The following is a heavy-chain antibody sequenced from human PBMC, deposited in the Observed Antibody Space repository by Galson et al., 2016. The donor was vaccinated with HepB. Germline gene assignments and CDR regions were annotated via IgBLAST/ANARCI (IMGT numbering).Heavy chain of an antibody. J-gene: IGHJ4*02. Sequence: SVKVSCKASGYAFSSYDITWVRQAPGQGLEWMGWINCYNGNRNFAQNLQGRITMTTDTSTKTAYMELRSLRSDDTAVYYCARGHTPTSTYSYGWDSFDYWGQGTLVTVSS. CDR3: ARGHTPTSTYSYGWDSFDY. D-gene: IGHD5-18*01. CDR2: INCYNGNR. V-gene: IGHV1-18*01. CDR1: GYAFSSYD.